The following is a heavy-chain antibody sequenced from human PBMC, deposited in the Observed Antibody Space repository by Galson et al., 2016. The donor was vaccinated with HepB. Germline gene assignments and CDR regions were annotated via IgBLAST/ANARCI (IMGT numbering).Heavy chain of an antibody. J-gene: IGHJ4*02. CDR3: AKDAILACGTGCYADY. Sequence: SLRLSCAASGFTFDDYGMNWARQVPGKGLEGVSGINWNGGTTNYVDSVKGRFTISRDNAKNSLYLQMNSLRAGDTALYYCAKDAILACGTGCYADYWGQGTLVTVSS. CDR2: INWNGGTT. D-gene: IGHD2-2*01. CDR1: GFTFDDYG. V-gene: IGHV3-20*04.